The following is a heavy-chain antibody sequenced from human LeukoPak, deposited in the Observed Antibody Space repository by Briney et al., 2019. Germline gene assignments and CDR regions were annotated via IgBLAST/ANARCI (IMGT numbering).Heavy chain of an antibody. CDR2: IKADGSEK. CDR1: GFSFSGHW. D-gene: IGHD1-26*01. V-gene: IGHV3-7*05. CDR3: AYRNNFEY. Sequence: GGSLRLSCAASGFSFSGHWMNWVRQPPGKGLEWEANIKADGSEKYYVDSVKGRFTISRDDAKRPVELQMENLRAEDTAIYYCAYRNNFEYWGQGALVTVSS. J-gene: IGHJ4*02.